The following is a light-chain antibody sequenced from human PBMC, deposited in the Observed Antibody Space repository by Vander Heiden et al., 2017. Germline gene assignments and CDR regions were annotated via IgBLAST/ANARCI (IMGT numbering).Light chain of an antibody. CDR3: SSCTISRTHV. V-gene: IGLV2-14*03. CDR2: DVS. Sequence: GQSITISCTGTSSDVGGYNYVSWYQQHPGKAPKLLRYDVSNRPSGVSTRVSGSKSGNTASLTISGLQAEDEADDDCSSCTISRTHVFGPRNRVTVL. CDR1: SSDVGGYNY. J-gene: IGLJ1*01.